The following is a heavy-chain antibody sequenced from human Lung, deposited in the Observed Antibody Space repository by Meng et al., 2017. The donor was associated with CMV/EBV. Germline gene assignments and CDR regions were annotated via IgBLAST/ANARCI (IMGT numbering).Heavy chain of an antibody. J-gene: IGHJ4*02. CDR1: GYTFISYG. V-gene: IGHV7-4-1*02. D-gene: IGHD5-24*01. Sequence: GFEAKMPGASVKVLGKASGYTFISYGMNWVRQAPGQGFEWMGWINTNTGNPTYAQGCTGRFVFSLDTSVSTAYLQISSLKAEDTAVYYCARDSPLDGYSLLDYWGQGTLVTVSS. CDR2: INTNTGNP. CDR3: ARDSPLDGYSLLDY.